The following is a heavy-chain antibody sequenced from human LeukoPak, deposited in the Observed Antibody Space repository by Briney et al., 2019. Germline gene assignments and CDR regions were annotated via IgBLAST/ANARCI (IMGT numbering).Heavy chain of an antibody. CDR1: GFTFSSYY. CDR2: IKRDGSET. J-gene: IGHJ4*02. CDR3: ARDLNSRNSYELGY. D-gene: IGHD7-27*01. Sequence: GGSLRLSCAVSGFTFSSYYMNWVRQALGKGLEWVANIKRDGSETWYADSVKGRFTISRDNAKNSLYLQMNSLRAEDTAVYYCARDLNSRNSYELGYWGQGTLVTVSS. V-gene: IGHV3-7*01.